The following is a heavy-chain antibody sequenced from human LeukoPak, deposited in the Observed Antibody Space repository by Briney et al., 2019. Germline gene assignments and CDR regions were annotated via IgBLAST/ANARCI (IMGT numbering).Heavy chain of an antibody. J-gene: IGHJ4*02. CDR2: ISAYNGNT. CDR1: GYTFTSYG. D-gene: IGHD6-19*01. Sequence: ASVKVSCKASGYTFTSYGISWVRQAPGEGLEWMGWISAYNGNTNYAQKLQGRVTMTTDTSTSTAYMELRSLRSDDTAVYYCARAVGGSIAVAGVIDYWGQGTLVTVSS. V-gene: IGHV1-18*04. CDR3: ARAVGGSIAVAGVIDY.